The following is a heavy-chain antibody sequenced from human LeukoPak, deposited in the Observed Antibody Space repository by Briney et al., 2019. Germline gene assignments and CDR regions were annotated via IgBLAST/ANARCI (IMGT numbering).Heavy chain of an antibody. CDR2: ISSSSSYI. V-gene: IGHV3-21*01. CDR1: GFTFSSYS. CDR3: ASPRTGTRSLNDAFDI. D-gene: IGHD1-7*01. Sequence: GGSLRLSCAASGFTFSSYSMNWVRQAPGKGLEWGSSISSSSSYIYYTDSEKGRYTISRDNAKNSLYLQMNSLRAEDTAVYYCASPRTGTRSLNDAFDIWGQGTMVTVSS. J-gene: IGHJ3*02.